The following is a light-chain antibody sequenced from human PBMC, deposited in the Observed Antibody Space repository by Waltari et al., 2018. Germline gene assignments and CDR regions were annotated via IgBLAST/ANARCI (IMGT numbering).Light chain of an antibody. CDR1: QSVRSQ. CDR3: QQCNNSPPT. J-gene: IGKJ1*01. V-gene: IGKV3-11*01. Sequence: EIVLTQSPATLSLSPGAGATLSCRASQSVRSQLVWYQQKRGQAPRLLIYDASNRATGIPARFSGSGSGTDFTLTISSLEPEDFAVYYCQQCNNSPPTFGQGTKVEIK. CDR2: DAS.